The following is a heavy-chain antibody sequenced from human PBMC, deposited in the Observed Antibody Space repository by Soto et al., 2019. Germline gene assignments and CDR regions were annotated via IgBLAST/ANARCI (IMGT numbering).Heavy chain of an antibody. D-gene: IGHD3-22*01. V-gene: IGHV1-18*04. CDR2: ISAYNGNT. J-gene: IGHJ4*02. Sequence: ASVKVSCKASGYTFTSYGISWVRQAPGQGLEWMGWISAYNGNTNYAQKLQGRVTMTADTSTSTAYMELRSLRSEDTAVYYCARSYYYDSSGYYFPFDYWGQGTLVTVSS. CDR1: GYTFTSYG. CDR3: ARSYYYDSSGYYFPFDY.